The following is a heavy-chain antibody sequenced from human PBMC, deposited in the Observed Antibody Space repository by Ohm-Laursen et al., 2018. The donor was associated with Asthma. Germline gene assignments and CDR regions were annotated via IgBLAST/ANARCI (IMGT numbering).Heavy chain of an antibody. CDR1: GFTFSSYG. Sequence: SLRLSCAASGFTFSSYGMHWVRQAPGKGLEWVSYISSSSSTIYYADSVKGRFTISRDNAKNSLYLQMNSLRDEDTAVYYCARDTYYYDSSGYYLFMDVWGQGTTVTVSS. CDR2: ISSSSSTI. V-gene: IGHV3-48*02. CDR3: ARDTYYYDSSGYYLFMDV. D-gene: IGHD3-22*01. J-gene: IGHJ6*02.